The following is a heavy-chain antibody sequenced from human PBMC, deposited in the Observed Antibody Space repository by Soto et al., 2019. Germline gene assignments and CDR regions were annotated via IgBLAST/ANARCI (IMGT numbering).Heavy chain of an antibody. CDR1: GYTFTGYY. D-gene: IGHD2-21*02. Sequence: ASVKVSCKASGYTFTGYYMHWVRQAPGQGLEWMGWINPNSGGTNYAQKFQGRATMTRDTSISTAYMEPSRLRSDDTAVYYCARMVTKRYWYFDLWGRGTLVTVSS. J-gene: IGHJ2*01. V-gene: IGHV1-2*02. CDR3: ARMVTKRYWYFDL. CDR2: INPNSGGT.